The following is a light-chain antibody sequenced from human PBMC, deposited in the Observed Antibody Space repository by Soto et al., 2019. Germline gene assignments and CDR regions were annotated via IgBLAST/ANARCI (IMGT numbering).Light chain of an antibody. CDR2: LDSDGSH. J-gene: IGLJ3*02. Sequence: QPVLTQSPSASASLGASVKLTCTLTSGHSSYAIAWHQQQPERGPRYLMKLDSDGSHFKGDGVPDRFSGSSSGSERYLTTSSLQAEDEADYYCQTWGTGFRVFGGGTKLTVL. CDR1: SGHSSYA. CDR3: QTWGTGFRV. V-gene: IGLV4-69*01.